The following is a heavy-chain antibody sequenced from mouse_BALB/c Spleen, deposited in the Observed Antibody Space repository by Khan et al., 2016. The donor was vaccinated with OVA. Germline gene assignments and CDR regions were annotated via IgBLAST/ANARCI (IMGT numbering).Heavy chain of an antibody. CDR2: INPNNGDT. CDR1: GYIFTSYY. D-gene: IGHD2-1*01. Sequence: QVQLQQSGAELMKPGASVRLSCKASGYIFTSYYMYWVKQRPGQGLEWIGVINPNNGDTNFNEKFKSKATLTVDKSSSTAYMQLSSLTSEDSAVYYCTRSGYGTFAYWGQGTLVTVSA. J-gene: IGHJ3*01. CDR3: TRSGYGTFAY. V-gene: IGHV1S81*02.